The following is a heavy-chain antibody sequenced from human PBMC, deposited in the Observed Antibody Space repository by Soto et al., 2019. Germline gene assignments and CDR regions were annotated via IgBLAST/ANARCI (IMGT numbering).Heavy chain of an antibody. J-gene: IGHJ4*02. D-gene: IGHD2-2*02. V-gene: IGHV5-51*01. CDR3: ATLLCISTSCYTGSRTFFDY. CDR1: GYSFSSYW. CDR2: IYPAASDA. Sequence: GESLKISCKGSGYSFSSYWIAWLRQMPGRCLEGMGVIYPAASDARYSPSFQGQVIISLDNSITTAYLQWSSLKAMHTAMYYGATLLCISTSCYTGSRTFFDYWGQGALVTVSS.